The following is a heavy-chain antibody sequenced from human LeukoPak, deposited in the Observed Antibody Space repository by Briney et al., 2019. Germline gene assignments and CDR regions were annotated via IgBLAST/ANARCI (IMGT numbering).Heavy chain of an antibody. Sequence: GGSLRLSCAASGFTFSSYAMNWVRQAPRKGLEWVSAISGSDGSTYYADSVKGRFTISRDTSKNTLYLQMNSLRAEDTAIYYCAKDPNYYGSGPLDYWGQGTLVTVSS. V-gene: IGHV3-23*01. CDR1: GFTFSSYA. D-gene: IGHD3-10*01. CDR3: AKDPNYYGSGPLDY. J-gene: IGHJ4*02. CDR2: ISGSDGST.